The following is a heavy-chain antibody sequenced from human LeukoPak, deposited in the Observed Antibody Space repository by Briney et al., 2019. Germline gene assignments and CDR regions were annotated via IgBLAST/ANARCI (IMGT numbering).Heavy chain of an antibody. D-gene: IGHD1-26*01. V-gene: IGHV1-3*01. CDR1: GYTFTSYA. CDR2: INAGNGNT. Sequence: ASVKVSCKASGYTFTSYAMHWVRQAPGQRLEWMGWINAGNGNTKYSQKFQGRVTITRDTSASTAYMELSSLRSEDTAVYYCARGTPFDRDSGSYNWFDPWGQGTLVTVSS. J-gene: IGHJ5*02. CDR3: ARGTPFDRDSGSYNWFDP.